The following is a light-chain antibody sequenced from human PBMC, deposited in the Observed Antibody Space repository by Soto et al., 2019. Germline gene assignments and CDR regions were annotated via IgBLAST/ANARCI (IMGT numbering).Light chain of an antibody. CDR3: NSYTSSNTFV. Sequence: QSALTQPASVSGSPGQSITISCTGTGSDVGGYNYVSWYQQYPGKAPKLLMYVVDNRPSGVSNRFSGSKSGNTASLTISGLQSEDESEYFFNSYTSSNTFVFGTGTKVTVL. CDR1: GSDVGGYNY. CDR2: VVD. V-gene: IGLV2-14*01. J-gene: IGLJ1*01.